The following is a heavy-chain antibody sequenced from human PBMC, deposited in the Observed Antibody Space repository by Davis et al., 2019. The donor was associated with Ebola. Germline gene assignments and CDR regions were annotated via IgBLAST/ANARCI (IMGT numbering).Heavy chain of an antibody. CDR2: IKNDGST. J-gene: IGHJ4*02. D-gene: IGHD4-11*01. CDR1: GFTFSNYA. Sequence: PGGSLRLSCSASGFTFSNYAMNWVRQAPGKGLEWVSLIKNDGSTYCADSVEGRFTISRDNSKNTVNLQMNNLRADDTAVYYCAREDDYSNDYWGQGTLVTVSS. CDR3: AREDDYSNDY. V-gene: IGHV3-23*01.